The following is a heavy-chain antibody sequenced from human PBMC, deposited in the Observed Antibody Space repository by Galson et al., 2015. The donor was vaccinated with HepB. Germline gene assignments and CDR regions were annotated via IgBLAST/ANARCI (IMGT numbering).Heavy chain of an antibody. V-gene: IGHV2-5*02. CDR2: IYWDDDK. CDR3: AHSGYSSGYFDY. D-gene: IGHD6-19*01. J-gene: IGHJ4*02. CDR1: GFPHSTSGVG. Sequence: PALVQPTQTLTLTCTFPGFPHSTSGVGVGWIRQPPGKALEWLALIYWDDDKSYSPSLKSRLTITKDTSKNQVVLTMTDMDPVDKATYYCAHSGYSSGYFDYWGQGTLVTVSS.